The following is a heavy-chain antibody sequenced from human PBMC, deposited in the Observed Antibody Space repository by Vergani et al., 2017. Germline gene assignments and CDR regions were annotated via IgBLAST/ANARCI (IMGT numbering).Heavy chain of an antibody. D-gene: IGHD3-16*02. CDR1: GDSIKNGGFS. CDR2: IFPSGNS. Sequence: QLQLQESGSGLVKPSQTLSLTCAVSGDSIKNGGFSWNWIRQPPGKGPEWIGYIFPSGNSDYNPSLKNRVSISLDKSKNQFSLWVNSVTAADTAVYFFARASLRALVGYYYYMDVWGKGKTVVVSS. J-gene: IGHJ6*03. CDR3: ARASLRALVGYYYYMDV. V-gene: IGHV4-30-2*01.